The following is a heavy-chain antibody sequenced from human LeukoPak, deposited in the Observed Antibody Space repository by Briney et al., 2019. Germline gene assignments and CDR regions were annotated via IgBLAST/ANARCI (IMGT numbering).Heavy chain of an antibody. CDR2: IYTSGST. CDR1: GGSISSGSYY. Sequence: SETLSLTCTVSGGSISSGSYYWSWIRQPAGKGLEWIGCIYTSGSTNYNPSLKSRVTISVDTSKNQFSLKLSSVTAADTAVYYCARCTSTSCYNFDYWGQGTLVTVSS. V-gene: IGHV4-61*02. CDR3: ARCTSTSCYNFDY. D-gene: IGHD2-2*02. J-gene: IGHJ4*02.